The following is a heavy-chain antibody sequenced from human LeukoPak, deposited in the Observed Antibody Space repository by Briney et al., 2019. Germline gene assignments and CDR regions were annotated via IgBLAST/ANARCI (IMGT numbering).Heavy chain of an antibody. J-gene: IGHJ6*02. V-gene: IGHV4-39*07. D-gene: IGHD3-10*01. CDR1: GGSISSSSYY. Sequence: SETLSLTCTVSGGSISSSSYYWGWIRQPPGKGLEWIGSIYHSGSTYYNPSLKSRVTISVDTSKNQFSLKLSSVTAADTAVYYCARARSVAAAGFGELLYSVYYYYYGMDVWGQGTTVTVSS. CDR2: IYHSGST. CDR3: ARARSVAAAGFGELLYSVYYYYYGMDV.